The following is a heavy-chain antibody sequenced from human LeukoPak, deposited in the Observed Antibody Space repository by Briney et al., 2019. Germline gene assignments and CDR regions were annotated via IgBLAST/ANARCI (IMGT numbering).Heavy chain of an antibody. Sequence: SMNRVRQAPGKGLEWVSCISTSSSYIYYADSVKGRFTTSRDNAKNSLYLQMNSLRAEDTAVYYCARDLRSSGYYAFDYWGQGTLVTVSS. CDR3: ARDLRSSGYYAFDY. J-gene: IGHJ4*02. CDR1: S. D-gene: IGHD3-22*01. V-gene: IGHV3-21*01. CDR2: ISTSSSYI.